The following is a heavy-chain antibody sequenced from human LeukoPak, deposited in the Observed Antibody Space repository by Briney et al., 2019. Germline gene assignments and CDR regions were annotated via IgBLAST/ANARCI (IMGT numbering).Heavy chain of an antibody. V-gene: IGHV3-21*01. D-gene: IGHD3-16*01. J-gene: IGHJ4*02. CDR3: ARRGGLSSGRGFDH. CDR1: GFDFNYYD. CDR2: ISSSSSYI. Sequence: PGGSLRLSCVASGFDFNYYDMNWVRQAPGKGLEWVSSISSSSSYIYFAGSTKGRFTISRDNANNSVFLQMSSLRPEDTAVYYCARRGGLSSGRGFDHWGQGTLVTVSS.